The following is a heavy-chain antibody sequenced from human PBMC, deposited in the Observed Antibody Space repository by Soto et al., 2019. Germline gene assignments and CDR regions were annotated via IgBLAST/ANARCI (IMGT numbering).Heavy chain of an antibody. Sequence: PSETLSLTCTVSGGSISSYYWSWIRQPPGKGLEWIGYIYYSGSTNYNPSLKSRVTISVDTSKNQFSLKLSSVTAADTAVYYCASGAFEYSSSWYYFDYWGKGTLVTVSS. D-gene: IGHD6-13*01. J-gene: IGHJ4*02. CDR3: ASGAFEYSSSWYYFDY. V-gene: IGHV4-59*01. CDR2: IYYSGST. CDR1: GGSISSYY.